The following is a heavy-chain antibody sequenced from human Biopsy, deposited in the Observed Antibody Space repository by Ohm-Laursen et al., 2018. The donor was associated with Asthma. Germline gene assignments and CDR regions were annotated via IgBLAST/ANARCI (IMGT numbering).Heavy chain of an antibody. Sequence: SLRLSCAASGFNFSYYSMSWVRQVPGKGLEWVANIKHDGSEKNHVDSLKGRFTISRDNAKNSLYLQMNSLRAEDTAVYYCARTFHFWSPYHAEHYQLWGQGTLVTVSS. CDR2: IKHDGSEK. V-gene: IGHV3-7*01. CDR1: GFNFSYYS. J-gene: IGHJ1*01. D-gene: IGHD3-3*02. CDR3: ARTFHFWSPYHAEHYQL.